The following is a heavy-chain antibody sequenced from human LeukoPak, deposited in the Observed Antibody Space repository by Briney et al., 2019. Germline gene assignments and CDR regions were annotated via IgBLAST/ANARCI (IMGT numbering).Heavy chain of an antibody. J-gene: IGHJ3*02. CDR3: AKDLKKPLLRSLEWPDDAFDI. CDR1: GFTFSSYG. CDR2: IWYDGSNK. V-gene: IGHV3-33*06. Sequence: GRSLRLSCAASGFTFSSYGMHWVRQAPGKGLEWVAVIWYDGSNKYYADSVKGRFTISRDNSKNTLYLQMNSLRAEDTAVYYCAKDLKKPLLRSLEWPDDAFDIWGQGTMVTVSS. D-gene: IGHD3-3*01.